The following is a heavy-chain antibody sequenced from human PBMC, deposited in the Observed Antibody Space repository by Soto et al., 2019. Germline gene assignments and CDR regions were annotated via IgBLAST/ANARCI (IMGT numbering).Heavy chain of an antibody. J-gene: IGHJ4*02. D-gene: IGHD1-26*01. CDR2: IDCRGGTT. V-gene: IGHV1-46*03. CDR1: GYTFTSSH. CDR3: TGDGDGDGWEVLVDY. Sequence: QVQLVQSGAEVKKPGATVKLSCKASGYTFTSSHMHWVRQVPGQGLEWMGVIDCRGGTTSYTQKCQGRVTMITDASTSTGYMYLDSLRCEDTAVYYCTGDGDGDGWEVLVDYWGQGTLVTVSS.